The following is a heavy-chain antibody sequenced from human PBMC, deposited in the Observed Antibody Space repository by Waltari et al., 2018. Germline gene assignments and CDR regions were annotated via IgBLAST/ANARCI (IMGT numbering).Heavy chain of an antibody. CDR3: ARGYYDISGLLHWFDP. CDR1: GGTFSSYT. CDR2: IIPIVGIA. V-gene: IGHV1-69*02. D-gene: IGHD3-22*01. J-gene: IGHJ5*02. Sequence: QVQLVQSGAEVKKPGSSVKVSCKASGGTFSSYTISWVRQAPGQGLEWMGRIIPIVGIAKYAQTFQGRVTITADKSTSTAYMELSSLRSEDTAVYYCARGYYDISGLLHWFDPWGQGTLVTVSS.